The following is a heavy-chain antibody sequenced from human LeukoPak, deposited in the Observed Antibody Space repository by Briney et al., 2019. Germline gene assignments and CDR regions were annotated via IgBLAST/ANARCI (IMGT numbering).Heavy chain of an antibody. D-gene: IGHD6-13*01. CDR2: INHSGST. J-gene: IGHJ4*02. Sequence: SETLSLTCAVYGGSFSGYYWSWIRQPPGKGLDWIGEINHSGSTNYNPSLKSRVTISVDTSKNQFSLKLSSVTAADTAVYYCARRPRYSRSFDYWGQGTLVTVSS. CDR3: ARRPRYSRSFDY. V-gene: IGHV4-34*01. CDR1: GGSFSGYY.